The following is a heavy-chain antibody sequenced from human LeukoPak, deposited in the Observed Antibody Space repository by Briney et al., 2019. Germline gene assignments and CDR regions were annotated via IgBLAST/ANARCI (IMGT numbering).Heavy chain of an antibody. CDR2: IWYDGSKG. D-gene: IGHD3-10*01. V-gene: IGHV3-33*01. CDR1: GFTFSNYG. CDR3: ARDAGISVDY. J-gene: IGHJ4*02. Sequence: GRSLRLSCAASGFTFSNYGMHWVRQAPGKGLEWVAVIWYDGSKGYYVDSVKGRFTISRDDSKNTLYLQMNSLRAEDTAVYYCARDAGISVDYWGQGTLVTVSS.